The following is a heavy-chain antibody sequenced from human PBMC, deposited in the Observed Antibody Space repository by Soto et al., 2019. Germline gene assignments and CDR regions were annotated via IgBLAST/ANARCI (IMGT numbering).Heavy chain of an antibody. J-gene: IGHJ4*02. CDR1: GDSISSGDYY. CDR3: ATLMVRGVSFDY. CDR2: IYYSGNS. Sequence: QVQLQESGPGLVKPSQTLSLTCTVSGDSISSGDYYWSWIRQPPGKGLEWIGYIYYSGNSYYNPSLKSRVTISVDTSKNQFSLKLSSVTAADTAVYYCATLMVRGVSFDYWGQGTLVTVSS. V-gene: IGHV4-30-4*01. D-gene: IGHD3-10*01.